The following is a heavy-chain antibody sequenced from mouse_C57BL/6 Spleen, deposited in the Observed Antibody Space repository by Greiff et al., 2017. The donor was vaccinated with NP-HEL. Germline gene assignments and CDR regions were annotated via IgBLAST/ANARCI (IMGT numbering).Heavy chain of an antibody. V-gene: IGHV1-26*01. J-gene: IGHJ2*01. D-gene: IGHD1-1*01. CDR1: GYTFTDYY. CDR3: ASTVVATVDY. CDR2: INPNNGGT. Sequence: EVQLQQSGPELVKPGASVKISCKASGYTFTDYYMNWVKQSHGKSLEWIGDINPNNGGTSYNQKFKGKATLTVDKSSSTAYMELRSLTSEDSAVYYCASTVVATVDYWGQGTTLTVSS.